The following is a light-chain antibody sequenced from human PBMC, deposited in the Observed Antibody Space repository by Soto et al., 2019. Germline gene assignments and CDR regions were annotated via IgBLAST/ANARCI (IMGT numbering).Light chain of an antibody. J-gene: IGKJ5*01. V-gene: IGKV3-15*01. CDR1: QSVSRK. CDR2: DAS. CDR3: QQYNSWPPIT. Sequence: EIVMTQSPATLSVSPGGAAALTCRASQSVSRKLAWYQQKPGQAPRLLIYDASTRATGIPARFSGSGSGTDFTLTISSLQSEDFAVYYCQQYNSWPPITFGQGTRLEIK.